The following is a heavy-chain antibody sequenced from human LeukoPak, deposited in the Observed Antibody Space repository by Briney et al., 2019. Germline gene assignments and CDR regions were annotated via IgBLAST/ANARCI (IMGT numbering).Heavy chain of an antibody. V-gene: IGHV4-59*01. D-gene: IGHD3-10*01. CDR2: IYYSGST. Sequence: KPSETLSLTCTVSGGSISSYYWSWIRQPPGKGLEWIGYIYYSGSTNYNPSLKSRVTISVDTSKNQLSLKLSSVTAADTAVYYCARERPHYYGSGSYYGDYYYYYYMDVWGKGTTVTVSS. CDR1: GGSISSYY. J-gene: IGHJ6*03. CDR3: ARERPHYYGSGSYYGDYYYYYYMDV.